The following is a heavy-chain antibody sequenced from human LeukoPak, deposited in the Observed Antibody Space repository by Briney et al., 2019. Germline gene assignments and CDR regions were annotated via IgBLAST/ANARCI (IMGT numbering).Heavy chain of an antibody. V-gene: IGHV1-69*04. CDR2: IIPILGIA. J-gene: IGHJ3*02. CDR3: ARAVDIVATIETTAFDI. Sequence: SVKVSCKASGGTFSSYAISWVRQAPGQGLEWMGRIIPILGIANYAQKFQGRVTITADKSTSTACMELSSLRSEDTAVYYCARAVDIVATIETTAFDIWGQGTMVTVSS. D-gene: IGHD5-12*01. CDR1: GGTFSSYA.